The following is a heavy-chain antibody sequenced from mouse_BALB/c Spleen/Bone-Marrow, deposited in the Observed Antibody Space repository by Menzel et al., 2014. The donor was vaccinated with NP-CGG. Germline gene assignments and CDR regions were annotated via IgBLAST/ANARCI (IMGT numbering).Heavy chain of an antibody. CDR3: AMYYYGSSLFAY. D-gene: IGHD1-1*01. CDR1: GFNIKDTY. CDR2: IDPANGNT. V-gene: IGHV14-3*02. J-gene: IGHJ3*01. Sequence: EVKLMESGAELVKPGASVKLSRTASGFNIKDTYMHWVKQRPEQGLEWIGRIDPANGNTKYDPKFQGKATITADTSSNTAYLQLSSLTSEDTAVYYCAMYYYGSSLFAYWGQGTLVTVSA.